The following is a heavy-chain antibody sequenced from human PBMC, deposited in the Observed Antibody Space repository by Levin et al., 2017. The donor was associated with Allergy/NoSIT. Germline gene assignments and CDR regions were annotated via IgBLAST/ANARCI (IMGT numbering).Heavy chain of an antibody. V-gene: IGHV3-48*01. D-gene: IGHD5/OR15-5a*01. CDR2: ISSSSSTI. J-gene: IGHJ4*02. Sequence: GESLKISCAASGFTFSSYSMNWVRQAPGKGLEWVSYISSSSSTIYYADSVKGRFTISRDNAKNSLYLQMNSLRAEDTAVYYCARVALYDPHTHFDYWGQGTLVTVSS. CDR3: ARVALYDPHTHFDY. CDR1: GFTFSSYS.